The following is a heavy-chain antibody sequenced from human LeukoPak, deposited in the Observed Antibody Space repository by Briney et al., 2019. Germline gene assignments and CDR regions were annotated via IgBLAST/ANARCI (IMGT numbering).Heavy chain of an antibody. CDR2: ISYDGTTK. D-gene: IGHD2-2*01. V-gene: IGHV3-30*18. J-gene: IGHJ4*01. CDR3: AKDRGRSRGRGTINYYIDY. Sequence: TGGSLRLSCAASGFTFSSYSMHWVRQAPGKGLGRVSVISYDGTTKYYADSVKGRFTISRDNSKNTLYLQMNSLRAEDTAVYYCAKDRGRSRGRGTINYYIDYWGQGTLVTVSS. CDR1: GFTFSSYS.